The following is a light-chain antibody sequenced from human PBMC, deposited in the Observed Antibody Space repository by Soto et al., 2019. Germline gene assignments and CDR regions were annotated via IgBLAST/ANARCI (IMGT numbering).Light chain of an antibody. CDR1: KLGDKY. V-gene: IGLV3-1*01. CDR2: QDS. J-gene: IGLJ1*01. CDR3: QAWDSSTDYV. Sequence: SYELTQPPSVSVSPGQTASITCSGDKLGDKYACWYQQMPGQSPVLVIYQDSKRPSGIPERFSGSNSGNTATLTISGTQAMDEADYYCQAWDSSTDYVFGTGTKLTVL.